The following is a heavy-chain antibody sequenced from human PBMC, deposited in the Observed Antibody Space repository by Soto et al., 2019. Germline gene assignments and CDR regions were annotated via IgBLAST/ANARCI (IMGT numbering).Heavy chain of an antibody. D-gene: IGHD3-16*01. CDR3: ARDQQRGGAWPSYYYYGMDV. CDR1: GASVSNYY. Sequence: QVQLQESGPGLMEPSETLSLTCTVSGASVSNYYWNWVRQPPGKGLEWIGYIYYSGSTNYNPSLKSRVTISVDTSKNQFSLKLSSVTAADTAVYYCARDQQRGGAWPSYYYYGMDVWGQGTTVTVSS. CDR2: IYYSGST. V-gene: IGHV4-59*02. J-gene: IGHJ6*02.